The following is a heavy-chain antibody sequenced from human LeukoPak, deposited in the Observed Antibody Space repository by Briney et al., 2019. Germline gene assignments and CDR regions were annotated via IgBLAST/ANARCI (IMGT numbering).Heavy chain of an antibody. D-gene: IGHD4-17*01. CDR1: GGSFSGYS. J-gene: IGHJ4*02. V-gene: IGHV4-30-2*01. CDR3: ARGGDDYGYFDY. Sequence: SETLSLTCAVYGGSFSGYSWSWIRQPPGKGLEWIGYIYHSGSTYYNPSLKSRVTISVDRSKNQFSLKLSSVTAADTAVYYCARGGDDYGYFDYWGQGTLVTVSS. CDR2: IYHSGST.